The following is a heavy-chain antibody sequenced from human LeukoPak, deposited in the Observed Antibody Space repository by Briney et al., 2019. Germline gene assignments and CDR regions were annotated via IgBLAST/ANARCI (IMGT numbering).Heavy chain of an antibody. J-gene: IGHJ4*02. V-gene: IGHV3-21*01. CDR1: GLTFSSYA. D-gene: IGHD6-19*01. Sequence: GRSLRLSCAASGLTFSSYAMNWVRQAPGKGLEWVSSISSSSSYIYYADSVKGRFTISRDNAKNSLYLQMNSLRAEDTAVYYCARDLRGSSGWYFDYWGQGTLVTVSS. CDR3: ARDLRGSSGWYFDY. CDR2: ISSSSSYI.